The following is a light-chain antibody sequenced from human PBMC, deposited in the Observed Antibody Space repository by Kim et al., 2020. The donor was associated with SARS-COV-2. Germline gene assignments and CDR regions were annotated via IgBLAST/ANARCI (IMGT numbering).Light chain of an antibody. CDR1: QSVRNSY. Sequence: QGERANPACKASQSVRNSYLAWYEQKVCQAPRLVISGASSRAAVMLDRFSGSGSVTGLTRTISRLEPKDFAVNYSQRYGSSTPITVGQGTRLEIK. CDR3: QRYGSSTPIT. J-gene: IGKJ5*01. V-gene: IGKV3-20*01. CDR2: GAS.